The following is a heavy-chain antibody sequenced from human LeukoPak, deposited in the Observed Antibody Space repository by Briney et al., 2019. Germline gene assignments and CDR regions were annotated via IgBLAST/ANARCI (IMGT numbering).Heavy chain of an antibody. CDR3: ARDLEGVRDY. V-gene: IGHV4-59*12. Sequence: SETLSLTCTVSGGSISSYYWSWIRQPPGKGLEWIGYIYYSGSTNYNPSLKSRVTISVDTSKNQFSLKLSSVTAADTAVYYCARDLEGVRDYWGQGTLVTVSS. CDR2: IYYSGST. CDR1: GGSISSYY. J-gene: IGHJ4*02. D-gene: IGHD3-3*01.